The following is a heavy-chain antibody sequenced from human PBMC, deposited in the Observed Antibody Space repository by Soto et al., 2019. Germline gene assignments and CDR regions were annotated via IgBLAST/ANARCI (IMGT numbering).Heavy chain of an antibody. V-gene: IGHV4-31*03. J-gene: IGHJ6*02. CDR1: GGSISSGGYY. CDR3: ARNHATIFGGDYCYYGMDV. D-gene: IGHD3-3*01. CDR2: IYYSGST. Sequence: SETLSLTCTVSGGSISSGGYYWSWIRQHPGKGLEWIGYIYYSGSTYYNPSLKSRVTISVDTSKNQFSLKLSSVTAADTAVYYCARNHATIFGGDYCYYGMDVWGQGATVAVSS.